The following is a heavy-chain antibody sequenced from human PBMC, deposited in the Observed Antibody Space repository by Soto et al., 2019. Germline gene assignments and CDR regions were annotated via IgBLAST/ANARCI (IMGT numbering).Heavy chain of an antibody. CDR3: ACETAYHYDSSGPLYGMDV. V-gene: IGHV4-34*01. Sequence: SETLSLTCVVYGGSFRGYYWSWIRQPPGKGLEWLGDINHSGVTDYNPSLKSRVTISVDTSENQFSLKLSSVTAAGTAVYYCACETAYHYDSSGPLYGMDVWGQGTTVTVS. CDR2: INHSGVT. J-gene: IGHJ6*02. CDR1: GGSFRGYY. D-gene: IGHD3-22*01.